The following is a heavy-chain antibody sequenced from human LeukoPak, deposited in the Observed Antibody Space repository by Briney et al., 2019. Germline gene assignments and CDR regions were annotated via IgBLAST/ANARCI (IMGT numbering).Heavy chain of an antibody. CDR2: IYPRDGST. V-gene: IGHV1-46*01. Sequence: ASVKVSCKASGYTFTSNYIHWVRQAPGQGLEWMGKIYPRDGSTSYAQKFQGRVTVTRDTSTSTVHMELSGLRSEDTAVYYCARDQEGFDYWGQGTLVTVSS. J-gene: IGHJ4*02. CDR3: ARDQEGFDY. CDR1: GYTFTSNY.